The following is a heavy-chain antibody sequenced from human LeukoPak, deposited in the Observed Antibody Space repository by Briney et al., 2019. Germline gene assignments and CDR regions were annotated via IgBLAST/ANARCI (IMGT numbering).Heavy chain of an antibody. D-gene: IGHD2-15*01. J-gene: IGHJ4*02. Sequence: GGSLRLSCAASGFDVSDNYMSWVRQAPGKGLEWVSATVGGGSPNTYHADSVKSRFTISRDNSKNTLFLQMNSLRAEDTAIYYCTKAPIVSCSGAFCYPFDSWGQGTLVTVSS. CDR1: GFDVSDNY. CDR3: TKAPIVSCSGAFCYPFDS. CDR2: TVGGGSPNT. V-gene: IGHV3-53*01.